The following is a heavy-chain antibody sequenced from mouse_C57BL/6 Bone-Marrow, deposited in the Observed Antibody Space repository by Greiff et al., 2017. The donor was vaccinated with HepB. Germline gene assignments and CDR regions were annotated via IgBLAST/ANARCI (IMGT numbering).Heavy chain of an antibody. CDR2: IWSGGST. CDR1: GFSLTSYG. J-gene: IGHJ4*01. CDR3: ARNGSSPYYYAMDY. V-gene: IGHV2-2*01. Sequence: VKLVESGPGLVQPSQSLSITCTVSGFSLTSYGVHWVRQSPGKGLEWLGVIWSGGSTDYNAAFISRLSISKDNSKSQVFFKMNSLQADDTAIYYCARNGSSPYYYAMDYWGQVTSVTVSS. D-gene: IGHD1-1*01.